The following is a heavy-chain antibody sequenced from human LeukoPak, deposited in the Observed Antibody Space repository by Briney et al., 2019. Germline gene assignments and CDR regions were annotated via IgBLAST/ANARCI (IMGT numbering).Heavy chain of an antibody. J-gene: IGHJ3*02. V-gene: IGHV4-30-4*01. CDR3: AREGYSGYGKGAFDI. D-gene: IGHD5-12*01. CDR2: IYYSGST. Sequence: SETLSLTCTVSGGSLSSGEYYWSWIRQPPGKGLEWIGYIYYSGSTYYNPSVKSRVTISVDTSKNQFSLKLSSVTAADTAVYYCAREGYSGYGKGAFDIWGQGTMVTVSS. CDR1: GGSLSSGEYY.